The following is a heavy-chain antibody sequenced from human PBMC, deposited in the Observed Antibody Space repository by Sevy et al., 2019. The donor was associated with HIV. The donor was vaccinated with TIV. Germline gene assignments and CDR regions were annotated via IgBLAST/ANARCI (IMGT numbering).Heavy chain of an antibody. CDR3: ASEATYSGYDPYYYYDYMDI. CDR2: IIPIFGTA. CDR1: GGTFSSYA. D-gene: IGHD5-12*01. J-gene: IGHJ6*03. Sequence: ASVKVSCKASGGTFSSYAISWVRQAPGQGLEWMGRIIPIFGTANYAQKFQGRVTITADESTSTAYMELSSLTSEDTAVYYCASEATYSGYDPYYYYDYMDIWGKGTTVTVSS. V-gene: IGHV1-69*13.